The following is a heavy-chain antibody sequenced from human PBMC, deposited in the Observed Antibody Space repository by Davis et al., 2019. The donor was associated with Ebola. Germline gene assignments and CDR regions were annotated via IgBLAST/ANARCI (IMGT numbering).Heavy chain of an antibody. CDR3: ARDSSQSGIAVT. D-gene: IGHD6-19*01. CDR2: IKQDGSEK. Sequence: GESPKTPCAAPGFTFSSYGMHWVRQTPGKGLEWVANIKQDGSEKYYVDSVKGRFTISRENAKNSLYLQMNSLRAEDTAVYYCARDSSQSGIAVTWGQGTLVTVSS. CDR1: GFTFSSYG. V-gene: IGHV3-7*01. J-gene: IGHJ5*02.